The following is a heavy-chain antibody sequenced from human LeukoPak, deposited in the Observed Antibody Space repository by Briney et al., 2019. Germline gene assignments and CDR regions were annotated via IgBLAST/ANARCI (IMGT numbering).Heavy chain of an antibody. CDR2: IFSGGST. Sequence: PGGSLRLSCAASGFTSSSYGMHWVRQAPGEGLEWVSVIFSGGSTYYADSVKGRFTISRDNSKNTLYPQMNSLRAEDTAVYYCARDLGDYYYDSSGYYYYYYGMDVWGQGTTVTVSS. V-gene: IGHV3-66*01. CDR1: GFTSSSYG. CDR3: ARDLGDYYYDSSGYYYYYYGMDV. J-gene: IGHJ6*02. D-gene: IGHD3-22*01.